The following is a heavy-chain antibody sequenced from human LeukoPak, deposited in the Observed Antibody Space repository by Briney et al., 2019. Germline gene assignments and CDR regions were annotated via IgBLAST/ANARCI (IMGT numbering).Heavy chain of an antibody. J-gene: IGHJ4*02. D-gene: IGHD3-16*01. V-gene: IGHV1-69*01. CDR1: GGTFSSYA. Sequence: SVKVSCKASGGTFSSYAISWVRQAPGQGLEWMGGIIPIFGTANYAQKFQGRVTITADESTSTAYMELSSLRSEDTAVYYCARDVGRSYDLDYWGQGTLVTVSS. CDR2: IIPIFGTA. CDR3: ARDVGRSYDLDY.